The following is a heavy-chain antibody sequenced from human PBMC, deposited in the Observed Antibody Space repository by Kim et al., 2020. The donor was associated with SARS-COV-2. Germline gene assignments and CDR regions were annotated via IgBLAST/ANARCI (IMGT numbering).Heavy chain of an antibody. CDR3: AAGRNYEGYFDY. J-gene: IGHJ4*02. V-gene: IGHV1-58*01. Sequence: NSAQKFQERVTITRDMSTSTAYMELSSLRSEDTAVYYCAAGRNYEGYFDYWGQGTLVTVSS. D-gene: IGHD1-7*01.